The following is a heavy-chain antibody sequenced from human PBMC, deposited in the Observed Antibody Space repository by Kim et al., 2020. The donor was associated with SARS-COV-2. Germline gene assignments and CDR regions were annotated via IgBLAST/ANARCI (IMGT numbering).Heavy chain of an antibody. D-gene: IGHD2-15*01. CDR1: GFTFSSYG. J-gene: IGHJ4*02. CDR3: ARANLPYCSGGSCYSGGGYY. Sequence: GGSLRLSCAASGFTFSSYGMHWVRQAPGKGLEWVAVISYDGSNKYYADSVKGRFTISRDNSKNTLYLQMNSLRAEDTAVYYCARANLPYCSGGSCYSGGGYYWGQGTLVTVSS. V-gene: IGHV3-33*05. CDR2: ISYDGSNK.